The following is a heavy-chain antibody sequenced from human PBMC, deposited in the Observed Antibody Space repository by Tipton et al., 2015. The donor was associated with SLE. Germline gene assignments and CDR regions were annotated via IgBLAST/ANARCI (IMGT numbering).Heavy chain of an antibody. CDR3: AREGEMATIGYYFQY. J-gene: IGHJ4*02. D-gene: IGHD5-24*01. CDR1: GASITSYY. CDR2: IYHSGTT. V-gene: IGHV4-59*01. Sequence: TLSLTCSVSGASITSYYWGWIRRPPGRGLEWIGYIYHSGTTNYNPSLKSRVTMSVDTSKNQFSLKLSSVTAADTAVYYCAREGEMATIGYYFQYWGQGALVTVSS.